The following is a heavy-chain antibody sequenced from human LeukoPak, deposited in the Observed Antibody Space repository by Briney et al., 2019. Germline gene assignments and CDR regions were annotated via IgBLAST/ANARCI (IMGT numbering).Heavy chain of an antibody. CDR2: ISWNSGSI. CDR1: GFTFDDYA. V-gene: IGHV3-9*01. D-gene: IGHD3-16*01. CDR3: AKDIRQYDYVWGSYFDY. J-gene: IGHJ4*02. Sequence: PGGSLRLSCAASGFTFDDYAMHWVRQAPGKGLEWVSGISWNSGSIGYADSVKGRFTISRDNAKNSLYLQMNSLRAEDTALYYCAKDIRQYDYVWGSYFDYWGQGTLVTVSS.